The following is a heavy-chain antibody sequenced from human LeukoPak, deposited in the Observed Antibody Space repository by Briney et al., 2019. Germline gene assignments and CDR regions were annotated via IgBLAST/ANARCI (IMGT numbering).Heavy chain of an antibody. Sequence: GGSLRLSCAASGFTFTSSAMSWVRQSPGKGLEWVSTIGTGGNTYYAGSVKGRFTISRDNSKNTLYLQLSSLRAEDTAVYYCAKWIRYFDFWGQGTLVTVSS. CDR3: AKWIRYFDF. CDR2: IGTGGNT. V-gene: IGHV3-23*01. CDR1: GFTFTSSA. J-gene: IGHJ4*02. D-gene: IGHD2-2*03.